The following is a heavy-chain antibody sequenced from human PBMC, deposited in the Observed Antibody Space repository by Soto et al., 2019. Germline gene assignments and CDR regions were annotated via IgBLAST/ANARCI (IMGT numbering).Heavy chain of an antibody. CDR3: ARDFAGHGDYSYYYAMDV. Sequence: PGGSLRLSCAASGFTFSSYAMHWVRQAPGKGLEWVAVISYDGSNKYYADSVKGRFTISRDNSKNTLYLQMNSLRAEDTAVHYCARDFAGHGDYSYYYAMDVWGQGTTVTVSS. J-gene: IGHJ6*02. CDR2: ISYDGSNK. CDR1: GFTFSSYA. D-gene: IGHD4-17*01. V-gene: IGHV3-30-3*01.